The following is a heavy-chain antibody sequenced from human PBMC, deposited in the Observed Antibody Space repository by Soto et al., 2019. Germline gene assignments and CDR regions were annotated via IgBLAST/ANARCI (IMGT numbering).Heavy chain of an antibody. Sequence: SETLSLTCTLSGGSVSSYDWSWIRQAPGKGLEWIGYIYYSGSTNYNPSLKSRVTISVDTSKNQFSLKLNSMTAADTAVYYCARHNYGSGSTYFDYWGQGTLVTVSS. V-gene: IGHV4-59*08. J-gene: IGHJ4*02. CDR3: ARHNYGSGSTYFDY. CDR2: IYYSGST. D-gene: IGHD3-10*01. CDR1: GGSVSSYD.